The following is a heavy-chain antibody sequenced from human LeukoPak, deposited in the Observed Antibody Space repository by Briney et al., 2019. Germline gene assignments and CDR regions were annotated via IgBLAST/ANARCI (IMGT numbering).Heavy chain of an antibody. CDR2: IYYSGST. J-gene: IGHJ4*02. D-gene: IGHD3-10*01. CDR3: AREPRITMVRGVIIGYFDY. Sequence: SETLSLTCTVSGGSISSGGYYWSWIRQHPGKGLEWIGYIYYSGSTYYNPSLKSRVTISVDTSKNQFSLKLSSETAADTAVYYCAREPRITMVRGVIIGYFDYWGQGTLVTVSS. V-gene: IGHV4-31*03. CDR1: GGSISSGGYY.